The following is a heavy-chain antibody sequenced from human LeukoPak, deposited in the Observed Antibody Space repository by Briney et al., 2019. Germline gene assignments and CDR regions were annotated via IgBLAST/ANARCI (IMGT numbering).Heavy chain of an antibody. CDR1: GYTLRGNY. V-gene: IGHV1-2*02. D-gene: IGHD4-11*01. J-gene: IGHJ4*02. CDR3: ARDPSSVTLYFFDY. Sequence: ASVKISCKASGYTLRGNYIHWLRQAPGQGLEWMGWIDANNGDTKSAQQFQGRVTMSRDTSISTAYMDLSSLSPDDAAVYYCARDPSSVTLYFFDYWGQGTLVTVSS. CDR2: IDANNGDT.